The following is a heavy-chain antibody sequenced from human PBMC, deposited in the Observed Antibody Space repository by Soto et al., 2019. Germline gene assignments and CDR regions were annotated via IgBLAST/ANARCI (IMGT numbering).Heavy chain of an antibody. CDR2: IWYDGSNK. J-gene: IGHJ3*02. CDR1: GFTFSSYG. V-gene: IGHV3-33*08. D-gene: IGHD3-9*01. Sequence: QVQLVESGGGVVQPGRSLRLSCAASGFTFSSYGMHWVRQAPGKGLEWVAVIWYDGSNKYYADSVKGRFTISRDNSKNTLYLQMNSLRAEDTAVYYCARDVSRPRVFDGAFDIWGQGTMVTVSS. CDR3: ARDVSRPRVFDGAFDI.